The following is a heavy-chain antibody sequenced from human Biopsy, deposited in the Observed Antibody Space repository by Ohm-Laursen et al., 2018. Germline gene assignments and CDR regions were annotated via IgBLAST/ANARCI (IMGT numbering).Heavy chain of an antibody. D-gene: IGHD6-13*01. CDR2: VDWEDYK. CDR3: ARTPILIVSAGLVYRHRRHLQGMDV. Sequence: TQTLTLTCSFSGFSLCARGMCVSWIRQAPGKALEWLARVDWEDYKDYSASLQTKLSISKDTSNDQVVLTVNNVDPADTATYYCARTPILIVSAGLVYRHRRHLQGMDVWGQGIAVTVS. V-gene: IGHV2-70*11. CDR1: GFSLCARGMC. J-gene: IGHJ6*02.